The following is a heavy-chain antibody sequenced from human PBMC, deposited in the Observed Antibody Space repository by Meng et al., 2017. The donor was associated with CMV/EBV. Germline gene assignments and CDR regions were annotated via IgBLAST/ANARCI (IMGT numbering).Heavy chain of an antibody. CDR2: STSGSSST. V-gene: IGHV3-48*04. J-gene: IGHJ4*02. Sequence: ETLSLTCAASGFTFSTYSMNWVRQAPGKGLEWVSYSTSGSSSTYYADSVKGRFSISRDNGKNSLSLHMTSLRGEDTAVYYCARGADYGDPSPRIFDYWGQGTLVTVSS. D-gene: IGHD4/OR15-4a*01. CDR3: ARGADYGDPSPRIFDY. CDR1: GFTFSTYS.